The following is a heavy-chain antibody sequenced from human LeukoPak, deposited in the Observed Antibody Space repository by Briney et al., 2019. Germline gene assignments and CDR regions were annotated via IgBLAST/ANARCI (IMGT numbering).Heavy chain of an antibody. CDR2: IVVGSGNT. Sequence: GASVKVSCKASGYTFTGYYMHWVRQAPGQGLEWIGWIVVGSGNTNYAQKFQERVTITRDMSTSTAYMELSSLRSEDTAVYYCAADRPQGAYCGGDCYLTWGQGTLVTVSS. D-gene: IGHD2-21*02. CDR1: GYTFTGYY. V-gene: IGHV1-58*02. CDR3: AADRPQGAYCGGDCYLT. J-gene: IGHJ5*02.